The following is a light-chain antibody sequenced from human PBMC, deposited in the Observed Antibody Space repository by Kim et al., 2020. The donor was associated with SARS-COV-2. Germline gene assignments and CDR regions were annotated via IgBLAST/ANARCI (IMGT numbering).Light chain of an antibody. V-gene: IGLV3-1*01. Sequence: SYELTQPPSVSVSPGQTASITCSGYKLGDKYACWYQQKPGQSPVLVIYQDSKRPSGIPERFSGSNSGNTATLTISGTQAMDEADYYCQAWDSSTLVFGGG. CDR1: KLGDKY. J-gene: IGLJ2*01. CDR2: QDS. CDR3: QAWDSSTLV.